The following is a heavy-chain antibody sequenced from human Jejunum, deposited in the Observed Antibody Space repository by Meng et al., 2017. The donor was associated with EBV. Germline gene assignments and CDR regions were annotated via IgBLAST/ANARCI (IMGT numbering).Heavy chain of an antibody. V-gene: IGHV4-39*07. CDR3: ARTYYYDSSGYAPFDY. Sequence: QVQLQESGPGLVNPSETLSLTCTVSGGSISSSGYYCGWVRQPPGKGLEWIGTIYYSGSTYYNPSLKSRVTISVDTSKNQFSLKLSSVTAADTAVYYCARTYYYDSSGYAPFDYWGQGTLVTVSS. CDR2: IYYSGST. CDR1: GGSISSSGYY. D-gene: IGHD3-22*01. J-gene: IGHJ4*02.